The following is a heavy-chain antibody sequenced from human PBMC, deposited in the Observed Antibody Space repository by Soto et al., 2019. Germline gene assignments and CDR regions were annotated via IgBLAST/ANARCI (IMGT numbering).Heavy chain of an antibody. V-gene: IGHV4-30-2*01. D-gene: IGHD2-15*01. J-gene: IGHJ5*02. CDR2: IHHSGNT. CDR1: GGSISSDTYS. CDR3: ARTMLLGWFDP. Sequence: QLQLQESGSGLVKPSQTLSLTCAVSGGSISSDTYSWSWIRQPPGKGLEWVGYIHHSGNTYFNPSLKSRVPISVDRSKNQLSLKLTSVTAADTAVYYCARTMLLGWFDPWGQGTLVTVSS.